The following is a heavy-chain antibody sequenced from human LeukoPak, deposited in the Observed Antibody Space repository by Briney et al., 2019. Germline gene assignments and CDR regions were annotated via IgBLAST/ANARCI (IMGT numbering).Heavy chain of an antibody. V-gene: IGHV4-30-2*01. CDR1: GGSISSGGYS. CDR2: IYHSGST. J-gene: IGHJ3*02. CDR3: AREGPGSYYNRDAFDI. D-gene: IGHD3-10*01. Sequence: PSETLSLTCAVSGGSISSGGYSWSWIRQPPGKGLEWIGYIYHSGSTYYNPSLKSRVTISVDRSKNQFSLKLSSVTAADTAVYYCAREGPGSYYNRDAFDIWGQGTMVTVSS.